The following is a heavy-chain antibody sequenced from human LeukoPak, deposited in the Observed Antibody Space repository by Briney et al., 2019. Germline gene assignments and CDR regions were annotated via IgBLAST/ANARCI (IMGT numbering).Heavy chain of an antibody. CDR1: GGSISSYY. CDR3: ARGGTAVIAPYAFDI. CDR2: IYYSGST. V-gene: IGHV4-59*01. D-gene: IGHD4-23*01. J-gene: IGHJ3*02. Sequence: SETLSLTCTVSGGSISSYYCSWIRQPPGKGLEWIGYIYYSGSTNGNPSVKSRVALSVDTSKKQFSLKLSSLTAADTAVYYCARGGTAVIAPYAFDIWGQGTMVTVSS.